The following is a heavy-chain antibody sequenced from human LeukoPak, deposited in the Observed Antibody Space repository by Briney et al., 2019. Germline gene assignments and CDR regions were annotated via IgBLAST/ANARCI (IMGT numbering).Heavy chain of an antibody. CDR1: GGSISSYY. CDR2: IYYSGST. V-gene: IGHV4-59*01. CDR3: ARGLGRDAFDI. J-gene: IGHJ3*02. Sequence: PSETLSLTCTVSGGSISSYYWSWIRQPPGKGLEWIGYIYYSGSTNYNPSLKSRVTISVDTSKNQFSPKLSSVTAADTAVYYCARGLGRDAFDIWGQGTMVTVSS. D-gene: IGHD7-27*01.